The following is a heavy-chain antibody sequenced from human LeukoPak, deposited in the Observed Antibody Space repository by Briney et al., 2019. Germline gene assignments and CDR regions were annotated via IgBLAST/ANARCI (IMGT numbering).Heavy chain of an antibody. D-gene: IGHD3-22*01. V-gene: IGHV3-23*01. CDR2: ISGSGGST. CDR3: ANSYYDSPWDGMDV. J-gene: IGHJ6*02. Sequence: PGRSLRLSCAASGFTFSSYAMSWVRQAPGKGLEWVSAISGSGGSTYYADSVKGRFTISRDNSKNTLYLQMNSLRAEDTAVYYCANSYYDSPWDGMDVWGQGTTVTVSS. CDR1: GFTFSSYA.